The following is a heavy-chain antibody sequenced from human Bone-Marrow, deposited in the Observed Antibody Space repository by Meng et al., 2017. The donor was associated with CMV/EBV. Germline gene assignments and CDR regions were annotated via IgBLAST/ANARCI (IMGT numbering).Heavy chain of an antibody. Sequence: GESLKISCAASGFSFSKAWMNWVRRVPGKGLEWVSYISSSGSTIYYADSVKGRFTISRDNAKNSLYLQMNSLRAEDTAVYYCARGSIVVVIGAFDIWGQGTMVTVSS. J-gene: IGHJ3*02. CDR3: ARGSIVVVIGAFDI. V-gene: IGHV3-48*04. CDR2: ISSSGSTI. CDR1: GFSFSKAW. D-gene: IGHD3-22*01.